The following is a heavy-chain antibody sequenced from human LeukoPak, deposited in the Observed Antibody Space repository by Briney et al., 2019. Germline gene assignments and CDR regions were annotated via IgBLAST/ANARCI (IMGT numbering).Heavy chain of an antibody. CDR1: GFTFSSYA. Sequence: GRSLRLSCAASGFTFSSYAMHWVRQAPGKGLEWVAVISYDGSNKYYADSVKGRFTISRDNSKNTLYLQMNSLRAEDTAVYYCARGPSANNSLWMDYWGQGTLVTVSS. CDR3: ARGPSANNSLWMDY. V-gene: IGHV3-30*04. J-gene: IGHJ4*02. CDR2: ISYDGSNK. D-gene: IGHD2-21*01.